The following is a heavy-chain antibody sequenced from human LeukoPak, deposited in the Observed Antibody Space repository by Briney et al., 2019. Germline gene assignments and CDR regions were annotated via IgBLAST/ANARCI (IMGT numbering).Heavy chain of an antibody. CDR1: GGSISSGSYY. Sequence: SETLSLTCTVSGGSISSGSYYWSWIRQPPGKGLEWIGEINHSGSTNYNPSLKSRVTISVDTSKNQFSLKLSSVTAADTAVYYCARTRGMSYWGQGTLVTVSS. V-gene: IGHV4-39*07. CDR3: ARTRGMSY. J-gene: IGHJ4*02. CDR2: INHSGST. D-gene: IGHD3-16*01.